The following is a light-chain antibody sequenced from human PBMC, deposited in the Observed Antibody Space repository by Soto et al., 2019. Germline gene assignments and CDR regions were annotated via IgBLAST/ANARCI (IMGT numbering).Light chain of an antibody. J-gene: IGKJ1*01. V-gene: IGKV3-15*01. CDR1: QSVSSN. Sequence: EIVMTQSPATLSVSPGERATLSCRASQSVSSNLAWYQQKPGQAPRLLIYGASTRATGIPARFSGSGSGTEFTLTISSPQSEDFAVYYCQQYNNWPPTFGQGTKADIK. CDR2: GAS. CDR3: QQYNNWPPT.